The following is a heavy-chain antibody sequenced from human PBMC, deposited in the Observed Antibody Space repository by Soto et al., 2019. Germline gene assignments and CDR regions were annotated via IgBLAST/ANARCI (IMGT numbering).Heavy chain of an antibody. CDR1: GGSISSGGYS. V-gene: IGHV4-30-2*01. CDR2: IFHSGST. Sequence: QLQLQESGSGLVKPSQTLSLTCAVSGGSISSGGYSWSWLRQPPGKGLEWIGYIFHSGSTYYNPSLKSRXXXXXXXXXXXXXXXXXXXXXXXXXXXXXXXXXXXXXXXXXFNVWGRGTLVTVSS. J-gene: IGHJ2*01. CDR3: XXXXXXXXXXXXFNV.